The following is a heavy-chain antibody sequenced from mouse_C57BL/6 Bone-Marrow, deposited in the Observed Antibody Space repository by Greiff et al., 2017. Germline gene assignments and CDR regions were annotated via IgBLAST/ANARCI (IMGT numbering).Heavy chain of an antibody. V-gene: IGHV14-2*01. CDR2: IDPEDGET. D-gene: IGHD4-1*01. CDR1: GFNIKDYY. CDR3: ARMENWAYYAMDY. Sequence: EVKLVESGAELVKPGASVKLSCTASGFNIKDYYMHWVKQRTEQGLEWIGRIDPEDGETKYAPKFQGKATITADTSSNTAYLQLSSLTSEDTAVYYCARMENWAYYAMDYWGQGTSVTVSS. J-gene: IGHJ4*01.